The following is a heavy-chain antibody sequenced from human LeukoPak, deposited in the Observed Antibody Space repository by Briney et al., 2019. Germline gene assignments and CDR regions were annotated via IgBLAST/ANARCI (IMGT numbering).Heavy chain of an antibody. CDR2: IYYSGST. CDR3: ARTTDPPIVVVPAAMGFDP. D-gene: IGHD2-2*01. CDR1: GGSISSSSYY. J-gene: IGHJ5*02. Sequence: SETLSLTCTVSGGSISSSSYYWGWIRQPPGKGLEWIGSIYYSGSTYYNPSLKSRVTISVGTSKNQFSLKLSSVTAADTAVYYCARTTDPPIVVVPAAMGFDPWGQGTLVTVSS. V-gene: IGHV4-39*01.